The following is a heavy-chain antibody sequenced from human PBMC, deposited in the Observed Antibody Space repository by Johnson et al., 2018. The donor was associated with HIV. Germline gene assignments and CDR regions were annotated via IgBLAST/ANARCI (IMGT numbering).Heavy chain of an antibody. D-gene: IGHD6-19*01. CDR2: ISYDGSNK. J-gene: IGHJ3*02. CDR3: AREYVGQWLGPRHAFDI. Sequence: QVQLVESGGGVVQPGRSLRLSCAASGFTFSSYAMHWVRQAPGKGLEWVAVISYDGSNKYYADSVKGRVTISRDNSKNTLYLQMNSLRAEDTAVYYCAREYVGQWLGPRHAFDIWGQGTMVTVSS. CDR1: GFTFSSYA. V-gene: IGHV3-30-3*01.